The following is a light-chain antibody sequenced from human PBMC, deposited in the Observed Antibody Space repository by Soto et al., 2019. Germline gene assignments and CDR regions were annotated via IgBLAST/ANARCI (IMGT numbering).Light chain of an antibody. V-gene: IGLV2-14*03. CDR3: SSYTSSSTPHVV. CDR1: SSDVGGYNY. J-gene: IGLJ2*01. CDR2: DVS. Sequence: QSVLTQPASVSGSPGQSITISCTGTSSDVGGYNYVSWYQQHPGKAPKLMIYDVSNRPSGVSNRCSGSKSGNTASLTISGLQAEDEADYYCSSYTSSSTPHVVFGGGTKVTVL.